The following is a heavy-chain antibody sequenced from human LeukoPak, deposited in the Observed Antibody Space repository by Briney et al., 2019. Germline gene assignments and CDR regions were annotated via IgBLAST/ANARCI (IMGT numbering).Heavy chain of an antibody. CDR1: GFTVSSNY. CDR3: AAVFCSGGDCSPFDY. Sequence: GGSLRLSCGVSGFTVSSNYMSWVRQAPGKGLEWVANIKQDGSEKYYVDSVKGRFTISRDNAKNSLYLQMNSLRAEDTAVYYCAAVFCSGGDCSPFDYWGQGTLVTVSS. J-gene: IGHJ4*02. D-gene: IGHD2-21*02. CDR2: IKQDGSEK. V-gene: IGHV3-7*01.